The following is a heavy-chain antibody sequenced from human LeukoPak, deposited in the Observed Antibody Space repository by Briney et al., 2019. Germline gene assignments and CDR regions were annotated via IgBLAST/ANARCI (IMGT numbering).Heavy chain of an antibody. CDR3: VRGTVVAPGSFDP. D-gene: IGHD2-2*01. J-gene: IGHJ5*02. V-gene: IGHV4-59*01. CDR2: IYYTGFT. Sequence: SETLSLTCAVSGGSISSYYWSWIRQPPGRGLEWIGYIYYTGFTNYNPSHKSRVTMSVDTSKNQLSLELTSVTAADTAMYFCVRGTVVAPGSFDPWGQGTLVTVSS. CDR1: GGSISSYY.